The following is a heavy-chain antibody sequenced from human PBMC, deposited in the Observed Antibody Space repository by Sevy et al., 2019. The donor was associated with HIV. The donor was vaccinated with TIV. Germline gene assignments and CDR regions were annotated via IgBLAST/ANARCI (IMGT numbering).Heavy chain of an antibody. Sequence: GGSLRLSCAASGFAFSTHAMHWVRQAPGKGLEWVAVISYEGTKTFYAAPVEGRFTISRDNSKNMLSLQINSLRPEDTAVYYCARDGGNSVKWYPLYWGHGTLVTVSS. CDR1: GFAFSTHA. CDR3: ARDGGNSVKWYPLY. D-gene: IGHD2-2*01. CDR2: ISYEGTKT. V-gene: IGHV3-30-3*01. J-gene: IGHJ4*01.